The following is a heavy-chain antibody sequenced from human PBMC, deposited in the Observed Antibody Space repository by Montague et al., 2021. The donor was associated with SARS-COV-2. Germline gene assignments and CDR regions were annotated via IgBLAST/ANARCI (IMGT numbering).Heavy chain of an antibody. J-gene: IGHJ5*02. V-gene: IGHV4-59*01. CDR2: IYNSGTT. CDR1: GDSISSYY. CDR3: ARGGGYCSGGSCYYWFDP. D-gene: IGHD2-15*01. Sequence: SETLSLTCTVSGDSISSYYWNWIRQPPGKGLEWIGYIYNSGTTNYNPSVKSRVTLSVDTSKNQFSLKLNSVTAADTAVYYCARGGGYCSGGSCYYWFDPWGQGNLVTVSS.